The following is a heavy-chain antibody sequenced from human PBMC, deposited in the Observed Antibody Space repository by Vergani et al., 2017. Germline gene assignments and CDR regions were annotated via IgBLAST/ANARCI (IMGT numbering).Heavy chain of an antibody. Sequence: EVQLVESGGGLVKPGGSLRLSCAASGFTFSNAWMSWVRQAPGKGLEWVGRIKSKTDGGTTDYAAPVKGRFTISRDDSKNTLYLQMNSLKTEDTAVYYCTQGIVQKTSFDPWGQGTLVTVSS. CDR2: IKSKTDGGTT. V-gene: IGHV3-15*01. CDR3: TQGIVQKTSFDP. CDR1: GFTFSNAW. D-gene: IGHD2-15*01. J-gene: IGHJ5*02.